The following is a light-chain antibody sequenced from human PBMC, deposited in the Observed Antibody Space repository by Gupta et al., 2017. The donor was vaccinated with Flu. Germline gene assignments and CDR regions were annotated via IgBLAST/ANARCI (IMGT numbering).Light chain of an antibody. J-gene: IGLJ2*01. CDR1: SSNIGAGYD. V-gene: IGLV1-40*01. CDR2: GNS. Sequence: QSVLTQPPSVSGAPGQRVTISCTGSSSNIGAGYDVNWYQQLPGTAPKLLIYGNSNRPSGVPDRFSGSKSGTSASLAITGLQAEDEADYYCQSYDSSRSGVVFGGGTKLTVL. CDR3: QSYDSSRSGVV.